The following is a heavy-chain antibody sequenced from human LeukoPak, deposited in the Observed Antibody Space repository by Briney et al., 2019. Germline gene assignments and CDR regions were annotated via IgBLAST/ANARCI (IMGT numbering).Heavy chain of an antibody. CDR3: VKDRSLRTSRLNDAFDI. CDR2: ITTTVGDT. J-gene: IGHJ3*02. Sequence: GGSLRLSCVASGFTFTDYAMTWVRQPPGRRLEWVSTITTTVGDTHYADSVKGRFTVSRDDSKDTLYLQMSSLTAEDTAVYCVKDRSLRTSRLNDAFDIWGQGTMVTVSS. CDR1: GFTFTDYA. D-gene: IGHD1/OR15-1a*01. V-gene: IGHV3-23*01.